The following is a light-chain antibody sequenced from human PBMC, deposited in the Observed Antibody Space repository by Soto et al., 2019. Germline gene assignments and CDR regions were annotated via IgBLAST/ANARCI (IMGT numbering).Light chain of an antibody. V-gene: IGKV1-39*01. CDR3: QQSASTLHT. Sequence: DIQMTQSTSSLSASVGDRFTITFRASQSISSYLNWYQQKPGKPPKLLIYAASSLQSGVPSRCSGSGSGTVFTLTISSLQPEGFATYYSQQSASTLHTLGQGTKLEI. CDR1: QSISSY. CDR2: AAS. J-gene: IGKJ2*01.